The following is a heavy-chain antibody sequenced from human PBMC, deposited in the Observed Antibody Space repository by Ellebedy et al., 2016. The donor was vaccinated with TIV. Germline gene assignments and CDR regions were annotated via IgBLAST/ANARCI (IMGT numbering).Heavy chain of an antibody. J-gene: IGHJ6*02. Sequence: SETLSLXCTVSGGSISSYYWSWIRQPPGKGLEWIGYIYYSGSTNYNPSLKSRVTISVDTSKNQFSLKLSSVTAADTAVYYCAGINYYDSSGYRSRSYYYYGMDVWGQGTTVTVSS. D-gene: IGHD3-22*01. CDR2: IYYSGST. CDR3: AGINYYDSSGYRSRSYYYYGMDV. V-gene: IGHV4-59*01. CDR1: GGSISSYY.